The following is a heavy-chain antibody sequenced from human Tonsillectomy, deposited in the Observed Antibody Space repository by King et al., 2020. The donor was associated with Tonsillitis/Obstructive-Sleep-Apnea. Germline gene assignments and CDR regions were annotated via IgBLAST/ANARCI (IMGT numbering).Heavy chain of an antibody. CDR3: ASSTIFGVVIYYMDV. D-gene: IGHD3-3*01. Sequence: QLVQSGAEVKKPGASVKVSCKASGYTFTRYGISWVRQAPGQGLEWMGWISAYNGNTNYAQKLQGRVTMTTATSTSTAYMELRSLRSDDTAVYYCASSTIFGVVIYYMDVWGKGTTVTVSS. V-gene: IGHV1-18*01. CDR2: ISAYNGNT. CDR1: GYTFTRYG. J-gene: IGHJ6*03.